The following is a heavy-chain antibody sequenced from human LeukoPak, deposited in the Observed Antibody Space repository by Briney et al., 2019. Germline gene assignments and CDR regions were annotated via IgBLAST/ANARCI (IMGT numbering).Heavy chain of an antibody. Sequence: SGPTLVNPTQTLTLTCTFSDFSLSTPGMGVGWIRQPPGKAPEWLVMIYYNDDKRYSPSLRSRLTITKDTSKNQVVLTMTNVDVVDTATHYRAHLVVTIDWRSYFDYWGQGILVTVSS. CDR3: AHLVVTIDWRSYFDY. D-gene: IGHD3-9*01. CDR2: IYYNDDK. V-gene: IGHV2-5*01. CDR1: DFSLSTPGMG. J-gene: IGHJ4*02.